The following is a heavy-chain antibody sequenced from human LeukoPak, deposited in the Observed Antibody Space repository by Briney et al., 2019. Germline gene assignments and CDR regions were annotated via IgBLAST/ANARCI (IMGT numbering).Heavy chain of an antibody. CDR1: GGSISSSSYY. CDR3: ARHLDYDSSGYYYYFDY. J-gene: IGHJ4*02. Sequence: SETMSLTCTVSGGSISSSSYYWGWIRQPTGKGLEWIGSIYYSGSTYYNPSLKSRVTMSVDTSKNQFSLKLSSVTAADTAVYYCARHLDYDSSGYYYYFDYWGQGTLVTVSS. CDR2: IYYSGST. V-gene: IGHV4-39*01. D-gene: IGHD3-22*01.